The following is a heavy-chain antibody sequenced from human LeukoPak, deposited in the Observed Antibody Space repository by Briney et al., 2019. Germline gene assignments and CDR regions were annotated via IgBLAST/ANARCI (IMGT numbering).Heavy chain of an antibody. J-gene: IGHJ6*04. V-gene: IGHV3-30*03. D-gene: IGHD2-2*01. Sequence: PGRSLRLSCAASGFTFSSYGMHWVRQAPGKGLEWVAVISYDGSNKYYADSVKGRFTISRDNSKNTLYLQMNSLRAEDTAVYYCARLDCSSTSCYAHDYYYFYGVDVWGKGTTVTVSS. CDR3: ARLDCSSTSCYAHDYYYFYGVDV. CDR1: GFTFSSYG. CDR2: ISYDGSNK.